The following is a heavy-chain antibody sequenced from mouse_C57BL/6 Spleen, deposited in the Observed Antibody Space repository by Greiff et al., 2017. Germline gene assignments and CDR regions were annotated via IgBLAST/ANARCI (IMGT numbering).Heavy chain of an antibody. CDR3: TRDREDYDSYFDV. J-gene: IGHJ1*03. D-gene: IGHD2-4*01. CDR1: GFTFSSYA. CDR2: ISSGGDYI. Sequence: EVLLVESGDGLVKPGGSLKLSCEASGFTFSSYAMSWVRQTPGKRLEWVAYISSGGDYIYYADTGKGRFTISRDNARNTLYLQMSSLKSEDTAMYACTRDREDYDSYFDVWGTGTTVTVSS. V-gene: IGHV5-9-1*02.